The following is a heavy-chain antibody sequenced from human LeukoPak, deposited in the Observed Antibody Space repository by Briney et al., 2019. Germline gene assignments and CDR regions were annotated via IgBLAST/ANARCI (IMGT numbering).Heavy chain of an antibody. J-gene: IGHJ4*02. V-gene: IGHV3-30*02. CDR3: AKGGIAAAPGYFDY. CDR2: IRYDGSNK. CDR1: GFTFSSYG. Sequence: GGSLRLSCAASGFTFSSYGMHWVRQAPGKGLEWVAFIRYDGSNKYYADSVKGRFTISRDNSKNTLYLQMNSLRAEDTAAYYCAKGGIAAAPGYFDYWGQGTLVTVSS. D-gene: IGHD6-13*01.